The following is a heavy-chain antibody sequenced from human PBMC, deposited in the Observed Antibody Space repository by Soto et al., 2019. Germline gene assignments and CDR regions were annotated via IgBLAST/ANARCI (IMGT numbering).Heavy chain of an antibody. Sequence: ASVKVSCKASGGTFSSYAISWVRQAPGQGLEWMGRIIPILGIANYAQKFQGRVTITADKSTSTAYMELSSLRSEDTAVYYCARDRYCSSTSCYEELGDYYYGMDVWGQGTTVTVSS. CDR1: GGTFSSYA. D-gene: IGHD2-2*01. V-gene: IGHV1-69*04. CDR3: ARDRYCSSTSCYEELGDYYYGMDV. CDR2: IIPILGIA. J-gene: IGHJ6*02.